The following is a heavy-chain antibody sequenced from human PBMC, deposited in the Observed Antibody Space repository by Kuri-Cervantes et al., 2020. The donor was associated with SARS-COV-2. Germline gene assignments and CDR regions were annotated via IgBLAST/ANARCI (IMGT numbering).Heavy chain of an antibody. V-gene: IGHV3-30*03. CDR1: GFTFSSYG. J-gene: IGHJ1*01. CDR2: ISYDGSNK. Sequence: GESLKISCAASGFTFSSYGMHWVRQAPGKGLEWVAVISYDGSNKYYADSVKGRFTISRDNAKNSLYLQMNSLRAEDTAVYYCASHVGKHGYFQHWGQGTLATVSS. CDR3: ASHVGKHGYFQH. D-gene: IGHD1-14*01.